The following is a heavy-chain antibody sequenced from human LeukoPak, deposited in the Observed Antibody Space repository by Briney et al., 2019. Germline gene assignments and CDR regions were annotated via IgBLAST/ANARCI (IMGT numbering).Heavy chain of an antibody. CDR2: IWYDGGNK. D-gene: IGHD2-15*01. CDR1: GFTFSTYG. V-gene: IGHV3-33*01. CDR3: ARGQYSPDY. J-gene: IGHJ4*02. Sequence: GGSLRLSCAASGFTFSTYGTHWVRQAPGKGLEWVAVIWYDGGNKYYSDSVKGRFTISRDNSKNTVSLQMNSLRAEDTAVYYCARGQYSPDYWGQGTVVTVSS.